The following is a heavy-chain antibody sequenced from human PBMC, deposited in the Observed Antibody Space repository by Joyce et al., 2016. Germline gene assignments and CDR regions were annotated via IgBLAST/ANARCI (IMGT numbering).Heavy chain of an antibody. V-gene: IGHV1-46*01. Sequence: VHLVQSGAEVKEPGASVTVSCKASGYTFTGFYVHWVRQAPGQGVEWMGMVNTMGGGTTYAQKFQGRGTLTRDTAANTHYMELTSLTSDDTAVFYCARDLTGSGWYYFDHWGQGTLVTVSS. D-gene: IGHD6-19*01. CDR1: GYTFTGFY. CDR2: VNTMGGGT. CDR3: ARDLTGSGWYYFDH. J-gene: IGHJ4*02.